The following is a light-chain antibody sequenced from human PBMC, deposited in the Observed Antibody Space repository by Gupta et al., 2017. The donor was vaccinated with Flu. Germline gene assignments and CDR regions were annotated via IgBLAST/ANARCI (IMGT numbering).Light chain of an antibody. J-gene: IGLJ3*02. CDR1: NNDVGGYNF. CDR2: EVS. Sequence: QSALPQPASVSGSPGQSITISCTGTNNDVGGYNFVSWYQQHPGKAPKLIREEVSNRPSGVSKRCSGSKSGTTAFLNISGLQAEDDAEYYCCSYKTSYTQVCGGGTKVTV. V-gene: IGLV2-14*01. CDR3: CSYKTSYTQV.